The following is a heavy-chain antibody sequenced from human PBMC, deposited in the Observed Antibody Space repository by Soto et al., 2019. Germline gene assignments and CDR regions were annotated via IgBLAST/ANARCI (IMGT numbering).Heavy chain of an antibody. CDR1: GFTFSSYA. Sequence: VGSLRLSCAASGFTFSSYAMHWVRQAPGKGLEWVAVISYDGSNKYYADSVKGRFTISRDNSKNTLYLQMNSLRAEDTAVYYCARDLEYYDFWSGPPYYYYYGMDVWGQGTTVTVSS. V-gene: IGHV3-30-3*01. J-gene: IGHJ6*02. CDR2: ISYDGSNK. D-gene: IGHD3-3*01. CDR3: ARDLEYYDFWSGPPYYYYYGMDV.